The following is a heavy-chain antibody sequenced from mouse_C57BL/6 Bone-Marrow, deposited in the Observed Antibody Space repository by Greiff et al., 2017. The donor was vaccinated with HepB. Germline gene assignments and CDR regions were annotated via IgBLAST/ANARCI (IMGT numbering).Heavy chain of an antibody. Sequence: VQLQQPGAELVKPGASVKLSCKASGYTFTSYWMHWVKQRPGRGLEWIGRIDPNSGGTKYNEKFKSKATLTVDKPSSTAYMQLSSLTSEDSAVYYCARSRDSNYNLNYAMDYWGQGTSVTVSS. CDR2: IDPNSGGT. J-gene: IGHJ4*01. D-gene: IGHD2-5*01. CDR1: GYTFTSYW. CDR3: ARSRDSNYNLNYAMDY. V-gene: IGHV1-72*01.